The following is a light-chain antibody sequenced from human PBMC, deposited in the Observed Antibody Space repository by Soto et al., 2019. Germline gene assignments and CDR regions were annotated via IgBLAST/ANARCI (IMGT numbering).Light chain of an antibody. CDR2: DVN. Sequence: QSGLAQPASVSGSFGQSITISCSGPNTDLGVYGYVSWYQHHPGKAPKVLIYDVNKRPSGISDRFSGSKSGDTASLTISGLQAEDEANYFCFSKISGFVYGFGTGTKVTVX. CDR1: NTDLGVYGY. J-gene: IGLJ1*01. V-gene: IGLV2-14*01. CDR3: FSKISGFVYG.